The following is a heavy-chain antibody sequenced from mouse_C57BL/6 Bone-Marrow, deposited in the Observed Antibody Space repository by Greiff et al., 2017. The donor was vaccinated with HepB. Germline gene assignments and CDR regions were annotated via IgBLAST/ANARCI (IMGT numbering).Heavy chain of an antibody. D-gene: IGHD2-1*01. Sequence: QVQLQQPGAELVRPGTSVKLSCKASGYTFTSYWMHWVKQRPGQGLEWIGVIDPSDSYTNYNQKFKGKATLTVDTSSSTAYMQLSSLTSEDSAVYYCARIGNYAFDYWGQGTTLTVSS. CDR1: GYTFTSYW. CDR3: ARIGNYAFDY. J-gene: IGHJ2*01. CDR2: IDPSDSYT. V-gene: IGHV1-59*01.